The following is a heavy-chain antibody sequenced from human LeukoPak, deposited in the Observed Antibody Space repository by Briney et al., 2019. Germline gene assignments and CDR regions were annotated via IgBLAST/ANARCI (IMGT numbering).Heavy chain of an antibody. D-gene: IGHD4-17*01. V-gene: IGHV1-69*04. CDR2: IIPILGIA. J-gene: IGHJ5*02. CDR1: GGTFSSYT. CDR3: ARDSPTVTTAHSWFDP. Sequence: GASVKVSCKASGGTFSSYTTSWVRQAPGQGREWMGRIIPILGIANYAQKFQGRVTITADKSTSTAYMELSSLRSEDTAVYYCARDSPTVTTAHSWFDPWGQGTLVTVSS.